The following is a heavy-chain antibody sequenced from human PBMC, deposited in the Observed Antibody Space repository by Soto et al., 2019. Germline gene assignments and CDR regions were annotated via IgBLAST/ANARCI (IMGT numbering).Heavy chain of an antibody. V-gene: IGHV1-18*01. Sequence: QVQLVQSGAEVKKPGASVTVSCKASGYTFTNYGINWVRQAPGQGLEWMGWISAYSGHTNYAQKLQDRVTMPTDTSPSTAYMELRSLRSDDTAVYYCARRPHLADNVELDYWGQGTLVTVSS. CDR2: ISAYSGHT. D-gene: IGHD6-19*01. CDR3: ARRPHLADNVELDY. J-gene: IGHJ4*02. CDR1: GYTFTNYG.